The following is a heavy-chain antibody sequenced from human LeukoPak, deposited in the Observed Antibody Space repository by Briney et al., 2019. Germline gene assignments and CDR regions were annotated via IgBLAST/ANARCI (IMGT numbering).Heavy chain of an antibody. D-gene: IGHD3-3*01. Sequence: SVKVSCKASGGTFSSYAISWVRQAPGQGLEWMGRIIPIFGTANYAQKFQGRVTITTDESTSTAYMELSSLRSEDTAVYYRARGAGGFWSGYYRRDYYYYYYMDVWGKGTTVTVSS. CDR2: IIPIFGTA. CDR1: GGTFSSYA. J-gene: IGHJ6*03. CDR3: ARGAGGFWSGYYRRDYYYYYYMDV. V-gene: IGHV1-69*05.